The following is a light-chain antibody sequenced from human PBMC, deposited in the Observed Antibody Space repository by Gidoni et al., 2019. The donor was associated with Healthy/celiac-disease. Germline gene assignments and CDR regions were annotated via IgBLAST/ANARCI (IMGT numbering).Light chain of an antibody. Sequence: EIVMTQSPATLSVSPGERATLSCRASQSVSSNLAWYQQKPGQAPRLLIYGASTRATGIPARFSGSGSGTEFTLTISSLQSEDFAVYYCQQYNNWLNTFXGXTKVEIK. CDR2: GAS. CDR3: QQYNNWLNT. V-gene: IGKV3-15*01. CDR1: QSVSSN. J-gene: IGKJ4*01.